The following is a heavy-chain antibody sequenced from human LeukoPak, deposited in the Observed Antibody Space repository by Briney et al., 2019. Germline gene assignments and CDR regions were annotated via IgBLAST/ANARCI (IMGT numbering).Heavy chain of an antibody. CDR3: AKGSRNSVFSSSLAY. CDR1: GFTFSSYN. CDR2: ITSSSTYI. J-gene: IGHJ4*02. D-gene: IGHD6-13*01. V-gene: IGHV3-21*01. Sequence: GGSLRLSCAASGFTFSSYNMNWVRQAPGKGLEWVSSITSSSTYIYYADSVKGRFTISRDNARNSLYLQMNSLRAEDTAVYYCAKGSRNSVFSSSLAYWGQGTLVTVSS.